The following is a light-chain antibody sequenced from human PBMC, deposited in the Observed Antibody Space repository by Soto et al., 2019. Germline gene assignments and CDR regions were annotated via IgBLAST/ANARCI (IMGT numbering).Light chain of an antibody. V-gene: IGKV1-9*01. CDR2: AAS. CDR1: QGISSY. CDR3: QQLNSYRIT. J-gene: IGKJ3*01. Sequence: DIQLTQSPSFLSASVGDRVTITCRASQGISSYLAWYQQKPGKAPKLLIYAASTLQSGVPSRFSGSGSGTAFTLTISSLQPEDFATYYCQQLNSYRITFGPGTKVDIK.